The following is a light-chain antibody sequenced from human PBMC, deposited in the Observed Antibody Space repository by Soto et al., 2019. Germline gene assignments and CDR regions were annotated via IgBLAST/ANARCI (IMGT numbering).Light chain of an antibody. Sequence: EIVLTQSPGTLSSSPGERVILSCRASQRLSTTFLAWYQHKPGQAPRVLIYGASSRATGIPDRFSGSGSGTDFTLTISRLEPEDFAVYYCQQYGGSPITFGQGTRLEIK. CDR3: QQYGGSPIT. V-gene: IGKV3-20*01. J-gene: IGKJ5*01. CDR2: GAS. CDR1: QRLSTTF.